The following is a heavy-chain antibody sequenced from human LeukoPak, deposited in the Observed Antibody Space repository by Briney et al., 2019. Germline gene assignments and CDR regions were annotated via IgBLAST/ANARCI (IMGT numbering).Heavy chain of an antibody. Sequence: PGGSLRLSCAASGFTFSSYAMSWVRQAPGKGLEWVSAISGSGGSTYYADSVKGRFTISRDNSKNTLYLQMNSLRAEDTAVYYCAKGASYYYGSGSYYKYYFDYWGQGILVTVSS. CDR2: ISGSGGST. CDR1: GFTFSSYA. CDR3: AKGASYYYGSGSYYKYYFDY. V-gene: IGHV3-23*01. J-gene: IGHJ4*02. D-gene: IGHD3-10*01.